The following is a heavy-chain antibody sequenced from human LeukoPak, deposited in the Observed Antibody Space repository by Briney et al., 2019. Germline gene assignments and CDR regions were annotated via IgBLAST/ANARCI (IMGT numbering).Heavy chain of an antibody. Sequence: SETLSLTCAVYGGSFSGYYWSWIRQPPGKGLEWIGEINHSGSTNYNPSLKSRVTISVDTSKNQFSLKLSSVTAADTAVYYCAGRQGLNYYYYYMDVWGKGTTVTVS. CDR3: AGRQGLNYYYYYMDV. CDR1: GGSFSGYY. J-gene: IGHJ6*03. D-gene: IGHD6-19*01. V-gene: IGHV4-34*01. CDR2: INHSGST.